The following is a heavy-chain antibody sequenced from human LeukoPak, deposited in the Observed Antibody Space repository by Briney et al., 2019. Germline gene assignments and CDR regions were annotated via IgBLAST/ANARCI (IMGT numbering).Heavy chain of an antibody. Sequence: GSLRLSCAASGFTFSSYAMSWVRQAPGKGLEWVSAISGSGGSTYYADSVKGRFTISRDNSKNTLYLQMNSLRAEDTAVYYCAKDRYYYDSSGSYDAFDIWGQGTMVTVSS. CDR2: ISGSGGST. J-gene: IGHJ3*02. D-gene: IGHD3-22*01. CDR1: GFTFSSYA. CDR3: AKDRYYYDSSGSYDAFDI. V-gene: IGHV3-23*01.